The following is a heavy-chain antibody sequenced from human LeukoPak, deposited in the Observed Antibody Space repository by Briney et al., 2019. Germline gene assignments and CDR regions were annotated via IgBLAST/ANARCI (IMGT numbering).Heavy chain of an antibody. CDR2: IYYGGST. CDR3: ARRPITAAGVFDY. D-gene: IGHD6-13*01. V-gene: IGHV4-59*05. J-gene: IGHJ4*02. CDR1: GGSISSYY. Sequence: SETLSLTCTVSGGSISSYYWSWIRQPPGKGLEWIGSIYYGGSTYYNPSLKSRVTISVDTSKNQFSLKLSSVTAADTAAYYCARRPITAAGVFDYWGQGTLVTVSS.